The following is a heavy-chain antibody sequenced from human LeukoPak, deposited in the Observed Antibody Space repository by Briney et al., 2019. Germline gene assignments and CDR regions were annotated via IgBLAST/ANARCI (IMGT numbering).Heavy chain of an antibody. CDR1: GYTFSIYG. V-gene: IGHV1-18*01. J-gene: IGHJ6*03. D-gene: IGHD1-26*01. CDR2: ISAYNGKT. Sequence: ASVNVSCKSSGYTFSIYGFTWVRHAPGQGLEWMGWISAYNGKTLYAEKFQGRVTMTTDTATSTVYMELRSLRSDDTAVYYCARVSYLRPSDYMDVWGKGTTVTVSS. CDR3: ARVSYLRPSDYMDV.